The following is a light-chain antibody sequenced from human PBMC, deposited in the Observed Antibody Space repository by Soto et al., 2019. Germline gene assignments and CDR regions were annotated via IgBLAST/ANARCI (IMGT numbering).Light chain of an antibody. CDR3: ATWDDSLNGQV. V-gene: IGLV1-44*01. J-gene: IGLJ3*02. Sequence: QSVLTQPPSASGTPGQRVTISCSGSSSNIGSHPVNWYRHLPGTAPKLPIYSNNQRPSGVPDRFSGSKSGSSASLAISGLQSEDEANYYCATWDDSLNGQVFGGGTKLTVL. CDR2: SNN. CDR1: SSNIGSHP.